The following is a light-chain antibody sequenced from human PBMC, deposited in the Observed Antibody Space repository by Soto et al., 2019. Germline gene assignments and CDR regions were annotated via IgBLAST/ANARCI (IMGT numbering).Light chain of an antibody. CDR3: QQFGSSPGFT. J-gene: IGKJ3*01. Sequence: EMGLPKSQATLSLSPAERATLSCRAGQSINSRYLAWSQQKPGQAPSLLTYGASTRATGIPDRFSGSGSGTDFTLTISRLEPEDFAVYYCQQFGSSPGFTFGPGTKVDIK. CDR2: GAS. CDR1: QSINSRY. V-gene: IGKV3-20*01.